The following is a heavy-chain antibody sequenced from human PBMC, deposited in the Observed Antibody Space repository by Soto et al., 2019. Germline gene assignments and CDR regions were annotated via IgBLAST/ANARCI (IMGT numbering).Heavy chain of an antibody. J-gene: IGHJ6*02. V-gene: IGHV4-4*02. Sequence: QVQLQESGPGLVKPSGTLYLTCAVSSGSISRAHCWNWVRQPPGKGLEWIGEIYHSGSTNYNPSLKSRVTVSVDKSMNQFSLKLTSGTAAETSGYYCATSSYYSLGVWGPGTNVTVAS. D-gene: IGHD6-6*01. CDR2: IYHSGST. CDR3: ATSSYYSLGV. CDR1: SGSISRAHC.